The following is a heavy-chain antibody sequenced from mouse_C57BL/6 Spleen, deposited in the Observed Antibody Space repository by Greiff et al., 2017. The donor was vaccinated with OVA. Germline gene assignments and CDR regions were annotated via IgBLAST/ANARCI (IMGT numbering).Heavy chain of an antibody. CDR3: ARAGVRYYFDY. CDR2: IDPSDSYT. V-gene: IGHV1-69*01. CDR1: GYTFTSYW. D-gene: IGHD1-1*01. Sequence: VQLQQSGAELVMPGASVKLSCKASGYTFTSYWMHWVKQRPGQGLEWIGEIDPSDSYTNYNQKFKGKSTLTVDKSSSTAYMQLSSLTSEDSAVYCCARAGVRYYFDYWGQGTTLTVSS. J-gene: IGHJ2*01.